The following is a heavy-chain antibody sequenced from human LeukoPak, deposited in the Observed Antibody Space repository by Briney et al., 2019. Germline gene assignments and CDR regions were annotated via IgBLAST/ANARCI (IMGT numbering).Heavy chain of an antibody. CDR2: CRNKANSYTT. D-gene: IGHD3-10*01. V-gene: IGHV3-72*01. Sequence: GGSLRLSCAASGFTFSDHYMDWVRQAPGKGLEWVARCRNKANSYTTDYAASVKGRFTISRDDSKKSLYLQMNSLKSEDTAVYFCATMFRAGDGASFDQWGPGTLVTASS. CDR1: GFTFSDHY. CDR3: ATMFRAGDGASFDQ. J-gene: IGHJ4*02.